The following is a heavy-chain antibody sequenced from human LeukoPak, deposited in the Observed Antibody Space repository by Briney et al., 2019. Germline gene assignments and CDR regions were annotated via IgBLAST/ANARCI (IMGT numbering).Heavy chain of an antibody. D-gene: IGHD3-22*01. CDR1: GGSISSGGYS. V-gene: IGHV4-30-2*05. Sequence: SETLSLTCAVSGGSISSGGYSWSWIRQPPGKGLEWIGYIYHSGSTYYNPSLKSRVTISVDTSKNQFSLKLSSVTAADTAVYYCAGKYYYDSSVDYWGQGTLVTVSS. CDR2: IYHSGST. CDR3: AGKYYYDSSVDY. J-gene: IGHJ4*02.